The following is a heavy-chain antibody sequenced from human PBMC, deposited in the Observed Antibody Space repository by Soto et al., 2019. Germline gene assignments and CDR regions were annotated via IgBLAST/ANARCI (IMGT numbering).Heavy chain of an antibody. Sequence: GGSLRLSCAASGFTVSSNYMSWVRQAPGKGLEWVSVIYSGGSTYYADSVKGRFTISRDNSKNTLYLQMNSLRAEDTAVYYCARNNWNYALNFDYWGQGTLVTVSS. J-gene: IGHJ4*02. CDR3: ARNNWNYALNFDY. CDR1: GFTVSSNY. D-gene: IGHD1-7*01. V-gene: IGHV3-53*01. CDR2: IYSGGST.